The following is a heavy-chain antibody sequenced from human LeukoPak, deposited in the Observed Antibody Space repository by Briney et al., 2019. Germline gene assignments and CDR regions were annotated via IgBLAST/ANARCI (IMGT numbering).Heavy chain of an antibody. CDR2: INSDGSST. V-gene: IGHV3-74*01. D-gene: IGHD2-15*01. J-gene: IGHJ4*02. CDR3: AKVLGGLWPGIDY. Sequence: GSLRLSCTASGFTFSTHSMHWVRQAPGKGPVWVSRINSDGSSTRYADSVTGRFTISRDNAKNTVYLQMNSLRAEDTAVYYCAKVLGGLWPGIDYWGQGTVVTVSS. CDR1: GFTFSTHS.